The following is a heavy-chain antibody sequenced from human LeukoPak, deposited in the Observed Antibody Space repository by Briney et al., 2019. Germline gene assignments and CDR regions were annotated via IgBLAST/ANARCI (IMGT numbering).Heavy chain of an antibody. CDR2: ISGSGGST. Sequence: QPGGSLRLSCAASGFTFSSYAMSWVRQAPGKGLEWVSAISGSGGSTYYADSVKGRFTISRDNSKNTLYLQMNSLRAEDTAVYYCAKGAQWELPRTLYYYYYMDVWGKGTTVTVSS. CDR3: AKGAQWELPRTLYYYYYMDV. J-gene: IGHJ6*03. D-gene: IGHD1-26*01. V-gene: IGHV3-23*01. CDR1: GFTFSSYA.